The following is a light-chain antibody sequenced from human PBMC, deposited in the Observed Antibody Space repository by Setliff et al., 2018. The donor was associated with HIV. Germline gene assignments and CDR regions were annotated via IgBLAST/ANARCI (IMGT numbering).Light chain of an antibody. V-gene: IGLV2-14*01. CDR3: GSYTSTTSYV. CDR2: EVS. J-gene: IGLJ1*01. CDR1: SSDVGGYKF. Sequence: ALAQPASVSGSPGQSITISCTGTSSDVGGYKFVSWYQQHPGKAPKLMIYEVSNRPSGVSDRFSGSKSGSTASLTISGLQAEDEADYYCGSYTSTTSYVFGSGTKVTVL.